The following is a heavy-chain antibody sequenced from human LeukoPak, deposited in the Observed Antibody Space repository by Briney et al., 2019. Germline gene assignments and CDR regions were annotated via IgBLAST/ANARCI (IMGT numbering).Heavy chain of an antibody. D-gene: IGHD5-12*01. CDR1: GFTFSGYG. J-gene: IGHJ4*02. Sequence: GGSLRLSCAASGFTFSGYGMHWVRQAPGKGLEWVSVISYDGNNKYYADSVKGRFTISRDNSKNTLYLQMNSLRAEDTAVYYCAKSVASDAYWGQGTLVTVSS. CDR3: AKSVASDAY. CDR2: ISYDGNNK. V-gene: IGHV3-30*18.